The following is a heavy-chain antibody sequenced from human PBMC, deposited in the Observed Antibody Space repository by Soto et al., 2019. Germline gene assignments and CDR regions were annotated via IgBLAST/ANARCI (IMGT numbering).Heavy chain of an antibody. CDR2: IYYSGST. D-gene: IGHD6-6*01. Sequence: PSETLSLTCTVSGGSISSYYWSWIRQPPGKGLEWIGYIYYSGSTNYNPSLKSRVTISVDTSKNQFSLKLSSVTAADTAVYYCARQEGSSSNFDYWGQGTLVTVSS. CDR3: ARQEGSSSNFDY. J-gene: IGHJ4*02. V-gene: IGHV4-59*08. CDR1: GGSISSYY.